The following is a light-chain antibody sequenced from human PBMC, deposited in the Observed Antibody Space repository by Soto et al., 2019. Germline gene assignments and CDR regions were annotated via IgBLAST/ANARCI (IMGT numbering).Light chain of an antibody. CDR1: SSDVGGYKY. CDR3: SSYAGSDLYG. V-gene: IGLV2-8*01. J-gene: IGLJ1*01. CDR2: EVS. Sequence: QSALTQPPSASGSPGQSVTISCTGTSSDVGGYKYVSWYQQHPGKAPTVMIYEVSKRPSGVPDRFSGSKSGNTASLTVSGLQAEDAADYYCSSYAGSDLYGFGSGTKLTVL.